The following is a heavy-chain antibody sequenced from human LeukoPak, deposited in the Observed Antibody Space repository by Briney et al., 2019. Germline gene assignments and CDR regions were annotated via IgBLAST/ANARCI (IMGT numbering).Heavy chain of an antibody. D-gene: IGHD3-16*02. CDR2: ISGNGGRT. CDR1: GFTFSILD. V-gene: IGHV3-23*01. J-gene: IGHJ4*02. CDR3: AKDVYITFGGVIGKALDY. Sequence: GGSLRLSCAASGFTFSILDMSWVRQAPGKGLEWVSAISGNGGRTYYADSVKGRFTISRDNSKNTLYLQMNSLRAEDTAVYYCAKDVYITFGGVIGKALDYWGQGTLVTVSS.